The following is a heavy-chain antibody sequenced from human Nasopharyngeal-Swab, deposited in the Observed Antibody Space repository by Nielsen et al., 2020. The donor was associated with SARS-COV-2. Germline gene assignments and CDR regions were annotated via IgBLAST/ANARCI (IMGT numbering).Heavy chain of an antibody. J-gene: IGHJ3*02. D-gene: IGHD3-22*01. Sequence: SETLSLTCTVSGGSISSGGYYWSWIRQHPGKGLEWIGYIYYSGSTYYNPSLKSRVTKSVDTSKNQFSLKLSSVTAADTAVYYCARARMVVVTDAFDIWGQGTMVTVSS. CDR1: GGSISSGGYY. V-gene: IGHV4-31*03. CDR3: ARARMVVVTDAFDI. CDR2: IYYSGST.